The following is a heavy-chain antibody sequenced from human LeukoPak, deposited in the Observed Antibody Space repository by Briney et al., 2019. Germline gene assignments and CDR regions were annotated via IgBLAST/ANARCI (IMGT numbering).Heavy chain of an antibody. CDR3: ARDDNDFWSGYYTGIAAGYGMDV. V-gene: IGHV1-69*04. CDR2: IIPIPGVT. CDR1: GGTFSSYA. Sequence: SVKVSCKASGGTFSSYAISWVRQAPGQGPEWMGRIIPIPGVTNYAQKFQGRVTITADKSTSTAYMELSSLRSEDTAVYYCARDDNDFWSGYYTGIAAGYGMDVWGQGTTVTVSS. D-gene: IGHD3-3*01. J-gene: IGHJ6*02.